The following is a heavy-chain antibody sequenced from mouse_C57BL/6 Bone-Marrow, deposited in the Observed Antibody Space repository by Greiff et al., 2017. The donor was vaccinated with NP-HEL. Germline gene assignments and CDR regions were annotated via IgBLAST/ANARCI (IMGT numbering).Heavy chain of an antibody. Sequence: QVQLQQPGAELVKPGASVTMSCKASGYTFTSYWITWVKQRPGQGLEWIGDIYPGSGSTNYNEKFKSKATLTVDTSSSTAYMQLSSLTSEDSAVYYCARNYYGSSYYFDYWGQGTTLTVSS. V-gene: IGHV1-55*01. CDR1: GYTFTSYW. CDR2: IYPGSGST. D-gene: IGHD1-1*01. J-gene: IGHJ2*01. CDR3: ARNYYGSSYYFDY.